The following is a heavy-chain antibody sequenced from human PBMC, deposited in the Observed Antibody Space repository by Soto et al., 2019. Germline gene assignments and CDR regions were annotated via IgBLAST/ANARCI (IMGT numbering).Heavy chain of an antibody. D-gene: IGHD6-6*01. CDR1: GFTFSSYA. J-gene: IGHJ4*02. CDR2: ISGSGGST. V-gene: IGHV3-23*01. Sequence: EVKLLESGGGLVQPGGSLRLSCAASGFTFSSYAMSWVRQAPGKGLEWVSAISGSGGSTYYADSVKGLFTITSDNSKNTLYLHMNSLTAAATAVYYCGKSVDIEARPYYFDYWGQGTLVTFSS. CDR3: GKSVDIEARPYYFDY.